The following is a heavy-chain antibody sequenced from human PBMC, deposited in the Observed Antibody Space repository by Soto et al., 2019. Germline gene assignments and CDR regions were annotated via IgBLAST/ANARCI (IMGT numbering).Heavy chain of an antibody. Sequence: PGGSLRLSCAASGFTFSSYSMNWVRQAPGKGLEWVSYISSSSSTIYYADSVKGRFTISRDNAKNSLYLQMNSLRDEDTAVYYCASRLGQYSSSWYGMDVWGQGTTVTVSS. CDR1: GFTFSSYS. J-gene: IGHJ6*02. CDR3: ASRLGQYSSSWYGMDV. CDR2: ISSSSSTI. D-gene: IGHD6-13*01. V-gene: IGHV3-48*02.